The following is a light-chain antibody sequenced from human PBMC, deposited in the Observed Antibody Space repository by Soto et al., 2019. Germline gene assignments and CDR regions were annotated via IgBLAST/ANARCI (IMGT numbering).Light chain of an antibody. V-gene: IGKV3-15*01. Sequence: EIVMTQSPATLSVSPGERATLSCRAGQGVTTNFAWYQQKSGQSPRLLIYDVSIRATGVPARFSATGSETDFTLTISSLQPEDFATYYCLQHNTNPWTFGQGTKVDIK. CDR3: LQHNTNPWT. J-gene: IGKJ1*01. CDR2: DVS. CDR1: QGVTTN.